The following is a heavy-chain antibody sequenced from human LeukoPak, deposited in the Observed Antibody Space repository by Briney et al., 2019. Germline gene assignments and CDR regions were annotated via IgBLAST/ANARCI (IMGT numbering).Heavy chain of an antibody. CDR3: ATAQQLVHWFDP. D-gene: IGHD6-13*01. V-gene: IGHV1-18*01. CDR1: GYTYTKHE. J-gene: IGHJ5*02. Sequence: ASVKVSCKASGYTYTKHEIIWVRQAPGQGLEWMGWISTYNGNTNYAQKFQGRVTTTTDGSTSTTYMELRSLRSDDTAVYYCATAQQLVHWFDPWGQGTLVTVSS. CDR2: ISTYNGNT.